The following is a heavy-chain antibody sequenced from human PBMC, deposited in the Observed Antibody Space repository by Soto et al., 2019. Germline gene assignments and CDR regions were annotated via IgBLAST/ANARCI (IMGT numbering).Heavy chain of an antibody. Sequence: KPSETLSLTCTVSGGSISSGGYYWSWIRQHPGKGLEWIGYIYYSGSTYYNPSLKSRVTISVDTSKNQFSLKLSSVTAADTAVYYCASSSSSHYYYGMDVWGQGTTVTVSS. D-gene: IGHD6-6*01. CDR2: IYYSGST. CDR1: GGSISSGGYY. J-gene: IGHJ6*02. V-gene: IGHV4-31*03. CDR3: ASSSSSHYYYGMDV.